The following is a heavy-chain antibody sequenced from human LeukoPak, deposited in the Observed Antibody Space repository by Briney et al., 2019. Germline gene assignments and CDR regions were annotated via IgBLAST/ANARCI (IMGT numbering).Heavy chain of an antibody. CDR2: IYYGGNT. D-gene: IGHD3-10*01. CDR1: GGSISSYY. CDR3: ATRPYYYGSGFYAMDV. J-gene: IGHJ6*02. Sequence: SETLSLTCTVSGGSISSYYWSWIRQPPGKGLEWIGYIYYGGNTNYNPSLKSRVSISVDTSKNQLSLKLSSVTAADTAMYFCATRPYYYGSGFYAMDVWGQGTTVIVSS. V-gene: IGHV4-59*01.